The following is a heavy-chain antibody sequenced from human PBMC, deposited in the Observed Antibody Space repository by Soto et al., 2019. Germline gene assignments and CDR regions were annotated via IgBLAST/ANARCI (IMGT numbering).Heavy chain of an antibody. CDR1: GFTLSSYG. D-gene: IGHD3-3*01. V-gene: IGHV3-30*18. CDR3: AKDRGDFGVVKYYYYGMDV. CDR2: ISYDGSNK. Sequence: GGSLRLSCAASGFTLSSYGMHWVRQAPGKGLEWVAVISYDGSNKYYADSVKGRFTISRDNSKNTLYLQMNSLRAEDTAVYYCAKDRGDFGVVKYYYYGMDVWGQGTTVTVSS. J-gene: IGHJ6*02.